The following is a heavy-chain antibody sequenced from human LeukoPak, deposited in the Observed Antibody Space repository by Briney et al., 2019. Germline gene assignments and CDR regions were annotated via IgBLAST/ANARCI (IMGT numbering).Heavy chain of an antibody. CDR1: GGSFSGYY. D-gene: IGHD6-19*01. J-gene: IGHJ5*02. CDR2: INHSGST. CDR3: ARARFGYSSGSPYNWFDP. Sequence: SETLSLTCAVYGGSFSGYYWSWIRQPPGKGLEWIGEINHSGSTNYNPSLKSRVTISVDTSKNQFSLKLSSVTAADTAVYYCARARFGYSSGSPYNWFDPWGQGTLVTVSS. V-gene: IGHV4-34*01.